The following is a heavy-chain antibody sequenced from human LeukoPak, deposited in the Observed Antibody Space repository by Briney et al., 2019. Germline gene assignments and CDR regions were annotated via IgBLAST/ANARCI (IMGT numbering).Heavy chain of an antibody. D-gene: IGHD3-10*01. CDR3: TKGPRTVRFGDRHKGIFDY. V-gene: IGHV3-23*01. J-gene: IGHJ4*02. CDR2: FSGSGGST. CDR1: GFTFSSYA. Sequence: GGSLRLSCAASGFTFSSYAMSWVRQAPGKGLECISGFSGSGGSTYYADSVKGRFTISRDNSKNTLYLQMNSLRSEDTAVYYCTKGPRTVRFGDRHKGIFDYWGQGTLVTVSS.